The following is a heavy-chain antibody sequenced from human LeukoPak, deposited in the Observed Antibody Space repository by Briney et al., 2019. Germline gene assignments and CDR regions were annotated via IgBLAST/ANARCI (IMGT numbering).Heavy chain of an antibody. J-gene: IGHJ3*02. CDR3: ARVSYGSGSYWEQIYAFDI. Sequence: SVKVSCKASGGTFSSYAISWVRQAPGQGLEWMGRIIPIFGTANYAQKFQGRVTITTDESTSTAYMELSSLRSEDTVVYYCARVSYGSGSYWEQIYAFDIWGQGTMVTVSS. CDR2: IIPIFGTA. CDR1: GGTFSSYA. D-gene: IGHD3-10*01. V-gene: IGHV1-69*05.